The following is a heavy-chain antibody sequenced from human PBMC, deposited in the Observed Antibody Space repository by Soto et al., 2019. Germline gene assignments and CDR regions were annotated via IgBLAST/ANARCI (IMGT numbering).Heavy chain of an antibody. CDR2: IWYDGSNK. D-gene: IGHD2-15*01. CDR1: GFTFSSYG. V-gene: IGHV3-33*01. J-gene: IGHJ3*02. CDR3: ARAMWCSGGSCYSDAFDI. Sequence: ESVGGVVQPGRSLRLSCAASGFTFSSYGMHWVRQAPGKGLEWVAVIWYDGSNKYYADSVKGRFTISRDNSKNTLYLQMNSLRAEDTAVYYCARAMWCSGGSCYSDAFDIWGQGTMVTVSS.